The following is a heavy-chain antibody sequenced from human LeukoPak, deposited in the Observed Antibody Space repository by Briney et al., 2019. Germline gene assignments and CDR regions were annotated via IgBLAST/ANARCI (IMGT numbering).Heavy chain of an antibody. CDR3: ARGFSQLPDMGNWFGP. CDR1: GGSISSGDYY. D-gene: IGHD2-2*01. V-gene: IGHV4-30-4*01. CDR2: IYYSGST. J-gene: IGHJ5*02. Sequence: TLSLTCSVSGGSISSGDYYWSWIRQPPGKGLEWIGYIYYSGSTYYNPSLKSRVTISVDTSKNQFSLKLSSVTAADTAVYYCARGFSQLPDMGNWFGPWGQGTLVTVSS.